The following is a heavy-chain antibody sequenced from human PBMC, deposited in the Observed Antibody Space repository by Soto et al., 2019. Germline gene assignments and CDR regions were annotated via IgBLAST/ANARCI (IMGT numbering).Heavy chain of an antibody. D-gene: IGHD6-13*01. V-gene: IGHV3-15*01. Sequence: GGSLRLSCAASGFTFSNAWMSWVRQAPGKGLEWVGRIKSKTDGGRTDYAAPVKGRFTISRDDSKNTLYLQMNSLKTEDTAVYYCTTEGEIAAAGYDAFDIWGQGTMVTVSS. CDR1: GFTFSNAW. J-gene: IGHJ3*02. CDR2: IKSKTDGGRT. CDR3: TTEGEIAAAGYDAFDI.